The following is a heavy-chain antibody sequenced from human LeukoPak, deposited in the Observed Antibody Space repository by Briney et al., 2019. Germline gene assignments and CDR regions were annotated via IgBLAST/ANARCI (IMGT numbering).Heavy chain of an antibody. CDR3: ARDHYYYDSSGYFDY. CDR1: GFTFSSYA. CDR2: ISYDGSTK. D-gene: IGHD3-22*01. Sequence: PGGSLRLSCAASGFTFSSYAMHWVRQAPGKGLEWVAVISYDGSTKYYADSVKGRFTISRDNSKNTLYLQMNSLRAEDTAVYYCARDHYYYDSSGYFDYWGQGTLVTVSS. V-gene: IGHV3-30-3*01. J-gene: IGHJ4*02.